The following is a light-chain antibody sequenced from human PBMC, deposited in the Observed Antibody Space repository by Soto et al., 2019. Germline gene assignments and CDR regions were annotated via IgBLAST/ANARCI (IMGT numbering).Light chain of an antibody. CDR1: SSDVGRYNY. CDR3: NSYTGTSARYA. Sequence: ALTQPASVSGSPGQSITISCTGTSSDVGRYNYVSWYQQYPGRAPKLIIFDVTNRPSGVSHRFSGSKSGNTASLTISGLQAEDEADYYCNSYTGTSARYAFGTGTKLTVL. CDR2: DVT. J-gene: IGLJ1*01. V-gene: IGLV2-14*03.